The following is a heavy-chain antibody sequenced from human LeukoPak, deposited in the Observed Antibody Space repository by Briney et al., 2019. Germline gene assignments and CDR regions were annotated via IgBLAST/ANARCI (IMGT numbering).Heavy chain of an antibody. J-gene: IGHJ4*02. D-gene: IGHD3-3*01. CDR3: TRVGYDFWSGYYQEEFDY. CDR2: IRSKADGCTT. V-gene: IGHV3-49*04. Sequence: GGSLRLSCTASGFTFGDDAMSWVRQAPGKGLEWVSCIRSKADGCTTEYAAAVKGRFTISRDDSKSLPYLQMNSMKTEDTAVYYCTRVGYDFWSGYYQEEFDYWGQGTLVTVSS. CDR1: GFTFGDDA.